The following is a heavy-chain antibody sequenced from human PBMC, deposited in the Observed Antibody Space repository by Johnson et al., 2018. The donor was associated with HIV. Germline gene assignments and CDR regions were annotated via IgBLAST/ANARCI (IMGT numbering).Heavy chain of an antibody. CDR1: GITFSDYA. CDR2: ISYDGSER. D-gene: IGHD6-13*01. V-gene: IGHV3-30*04. CDR3: AREPSIAAAGGDGAFDI. Sequence: HVQLVESGGGVVQPGRSLRLSCAASGITFSDYAMHWVRQAPGKGLEWVAVISYDGSERYYADSVKGRFTISRDSSKNTLYLQMNSLRAEDTAVYYCAREPSIAAAGGDGAFDIWGRGTMLTVSS. J-gene: IGHJ3*02.